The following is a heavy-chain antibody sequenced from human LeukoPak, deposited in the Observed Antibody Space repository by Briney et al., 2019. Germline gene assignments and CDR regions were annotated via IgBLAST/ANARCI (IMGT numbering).Heavy chain of an antibody. Sequence: ASVKVSCKASGYTFTNYCVSWVRQAPGQGLEWMGWISAYNGNTNYAQKIQGRVTMTRDTSTSTAHMELRRLRCDDTAVYYCARDPGRDGYNEDYWGQGSLVTVSS. CDR1: GYTFTNYC. CDR3: ARDPGRDGYNEDY. J-gene: IGHJ4*02. V-gene: IGHV1-18*01. D-gene: IGHD5-24*01. CDR2: ISAYNGNT.